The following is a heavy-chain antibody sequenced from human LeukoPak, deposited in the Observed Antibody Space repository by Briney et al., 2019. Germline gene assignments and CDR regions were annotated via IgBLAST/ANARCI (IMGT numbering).Heavy chain of an antibody. CDR3: TTERGRASWYEYYFDN. J-gene: IGHJ4*02. V-gene: IGHV3-15*01. CDR2: TKSNTDGGAT. D-gene: IGHD6-13*01. CDR1: GFTFSNAW. Sequence: KSGGSLRLSCAASGFTFSNAWMSWLRQAPGKGLEWVGRTKSNTDGGATDYAEPVKGRFTISRDDSRATLYLQMSSLKAEDTAVYYCTTERGRASWYEYYFDNWGQGTLVTVAS.